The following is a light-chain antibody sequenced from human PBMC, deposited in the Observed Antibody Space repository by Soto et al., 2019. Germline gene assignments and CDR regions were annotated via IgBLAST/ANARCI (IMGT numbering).Light chain of an antibody. CDR3: LQHHAYPWT. V-gene: IGKV1-17*01. CDR2: GVS. Sequence: DIQMTQSPSSLSASVGDRVTITCRASQGIRDELGWYQQKPGRAPKRLIYGVSNLQNGVPSRFSGSASGTEFTLTISSLQPEDSATYYCLQHHAYPWTFGQGTKVEVK. CDR1: QGIRDE. J-gene: IGKJ1*01.